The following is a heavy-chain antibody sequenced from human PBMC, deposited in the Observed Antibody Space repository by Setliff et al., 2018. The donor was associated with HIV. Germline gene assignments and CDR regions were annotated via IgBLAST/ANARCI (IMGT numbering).Heavy chain of an antibody. Sequence: GGSLRLSCAASGFTFSSYSMNWVRQAPGKGLEWVSSISSSSSYIYYADSVKGRFTISRDNAKNSLYLQMNSLRAEDTAVYYCARKFRPGHGVDVWGQGTTVTSP. D-gene: IGHD3-10*01. CDR3: ARKFRPGHGVDV. J-gene: IGHJ6*02. CDR1: GFTFSSYS. CDR2: ISSSSSYI. V-gene: IGHV3-21*01.